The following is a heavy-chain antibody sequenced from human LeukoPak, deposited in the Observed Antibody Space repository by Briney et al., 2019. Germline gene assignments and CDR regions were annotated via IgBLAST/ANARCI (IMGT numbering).Heavy chain of an antibody. Sequence: ASVKVSCKASGYTFTSYGISWVRQAPGQGLEWMGWISAYNGNTNYAQKLQGRVTMTTDTSTSTAYMELRSLRSDDTAVYYCARGTTYYYDSSGYTPWFFDYWGQGTLVTVSS. CDR2: ISAYNGNT. V-gene: IGHV1-18*01. CDR3: ARGTTYYYDSSGYTPWFFDY. D-gene: IGHD3-22*01. CDR1: GYTFTSYG. J-gene: IGHJ4*02.